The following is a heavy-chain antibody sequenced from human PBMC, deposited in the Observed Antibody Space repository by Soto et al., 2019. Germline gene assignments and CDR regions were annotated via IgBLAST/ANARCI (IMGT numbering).Heavy chain of an antibody. D-gene: IGHD4-4*01. CDR1: GCSITSYY. Sequence: SDTLSLTCIVSGCSITSYYWSWIRQPPGKGLDLIGYIYYSGSTNYNPSLKSRDTISVDTAKIQFSLKLNSVTAADTAVYYCAREWHLSGNLVGNWFDPWGQGTLVTVSS. CDR3: AREWHLSGNLVGNWFDP. CDR2: IYYSGST. J-gene: IGHJ5*02. V-gene: IGHV4-59*01.